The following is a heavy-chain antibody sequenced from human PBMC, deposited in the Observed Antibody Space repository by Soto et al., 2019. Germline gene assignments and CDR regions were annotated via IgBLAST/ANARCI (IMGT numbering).Heavy chain of an antibody. CDR3: ARDLLLGYSTTIFNFDY. D-gene: IGHD4-4*01. CDR2: ISAYNGNT. CDR1: GYTFTSYG. J-gene: IGHJ4*02. Sequence: QVQLVQSGAEVKKPGASVKVSCKASGYTFTSYGISWVRQAPGQGLEWMGWISAYNGNTNYAQKLQGRVTMTTDTSPSTADMELRSLRSDDTAVYYCARDLLLGYSTTIFNFDYWGQGNLVTVSS. V-gene: IGHV1-18*01.